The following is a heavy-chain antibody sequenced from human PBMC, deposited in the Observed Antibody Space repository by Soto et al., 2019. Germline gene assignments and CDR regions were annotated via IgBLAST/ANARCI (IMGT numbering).Heavy chain of an antibody. CDR3: ARGATSNTRPFDY. V-gene: IGHV3-53*02. Sequence: EVQLVETGGGLIQPGGSLRLSCAASGFTVSSRHMSWVRQAPGKGLEWVSVIYTGGGTFYADSVKGRFAISRDNTDNTLYLQMNSLRAEDTAVYYCARGATSNTRPFDYWGRGTLVTVSS. CDR2: IYTGGGT. J-gene: IGHJ4*02. CDR1: GFTVSSRH.